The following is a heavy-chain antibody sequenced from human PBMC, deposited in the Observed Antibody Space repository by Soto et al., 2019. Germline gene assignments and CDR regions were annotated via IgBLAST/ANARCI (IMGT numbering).Heavy chain of an antibody. J-gene: IGHJ6*02. V-gene: IGHV3-30-3*01. CDR3: ARVFYIAARHGIHYGMDV. CDR2: ISYDGSNK. D-gene: IGHD6-6*01. Sequence: QVQLVESGGGVVQPGRSLRLSCAASGFTFSSYAMHWVRQAPGKGLEWVAVISYDGSNKYYADSVKGRFTISRDNSKNTLYLQMNSLRAEDTAVYYCARVFYIAARHGIHYGMDVWGQGTTVTVSS. CDR1: GFTFSSYA.